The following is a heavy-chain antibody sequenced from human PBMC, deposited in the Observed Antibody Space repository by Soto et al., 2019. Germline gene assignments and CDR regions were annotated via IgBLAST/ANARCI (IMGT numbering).Heavy chain of an antibody. CDR3: ARPLWRDDYNWGYFDL. D-gene: IGHD4-4*01. CDR2: ISYDGSNK. V-gene: IGHV3-30-3*01. Sequence: QVQLVESGGGVVQPGRSLRLSCAASGFTFSSYAMHWVRQAPGKGLEWVAVISYDGSNKYYADSVKGPFTISRDNSKNTQYLQMNSMRLEDTAVYYCARPLWRDDYNWGYFDLWGRGTLVTVSS. J-gene: IGHJ2*01. CDR1: GFTFSSYA.